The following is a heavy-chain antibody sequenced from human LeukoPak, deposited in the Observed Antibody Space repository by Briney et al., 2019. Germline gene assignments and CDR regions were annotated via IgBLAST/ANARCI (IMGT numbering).Heavy chain of an antibody. CDR1: GFTFSNYG. J-gene: IGHJ4*02. D-gene: IGHD2-15*01. CDR3: AKVFRGVVAATPPPVDY. CDR2: ISYDGSNK. Sequence: GGSLRLSCAASGFTFSNYGMHWVRQAPGKGLEWVAVISYDGSNKYYADSVKGRFTISRDNSKNTLYLQMNSLRAEDTAVYYCAKVFRGVVAATPPPVDYWGQGTLVTVSS. V-gene: IGHV3-30*18.